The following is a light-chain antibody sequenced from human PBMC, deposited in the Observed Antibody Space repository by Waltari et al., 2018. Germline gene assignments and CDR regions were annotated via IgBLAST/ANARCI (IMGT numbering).Light chain of an antibody. CDR2: WAS. CDR3: QQYYSLPYT. Sequence: DIQMTQSPSTLSASVGDRVTITCRASQSISSWLAWYQQKPGKAPKLLIYWASSRDPGVPDRFSGSGSGTDFTLTISSLQAEDVAVYYCQQYYSLPYTFGPGTRLEIK. CDR1: QSISSW. V-gene: IGKV1-5*03. J-gene: IGKJ2*01.